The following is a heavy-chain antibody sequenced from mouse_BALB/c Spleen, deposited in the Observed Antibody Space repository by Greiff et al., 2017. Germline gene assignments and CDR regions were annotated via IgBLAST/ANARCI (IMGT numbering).Heavy chain of an antibody. CDR1: GYTFTSYW. D-gene: IGHD2-1*01. CDR2: IDPSDSYT. Sequence: QVQLKQPGAELVKPGASVKLSCKASGYTFTSYWMHWVKQRPGQGLEWIGEIDPSDSYTNYNQKFKGKATLTVDKSSSTAYMQLSSLTSEDSAVYYCARGYGNFFDYWGQGTTLTVSS. V-gene: IGHV1-69*02. CDR3: ARGYGNFFDY. J-gene: IGHJ2*01.